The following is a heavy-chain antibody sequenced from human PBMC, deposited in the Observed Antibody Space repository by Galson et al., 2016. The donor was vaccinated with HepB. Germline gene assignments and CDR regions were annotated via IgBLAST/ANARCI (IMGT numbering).Heavy chain of an antibody. J-gene: IGHJ6*02. V-gene: IGHV3-66*01. CDR2: FYSGGNT. D-gene: IGHD3-3*01. CDR3: ARDRPWSGGGMDV. CDR1: GFIVSDNY. Sequence: SLRLSCAASGFIVSDNYMSWVRQAPGKGLEWVSGFYSGGNTYYSDSVKGRFTISRDNSKNTVYLQTNSLRAEDTAVYYCARDRPWSGGGMDVWGQGTTVTVSS.